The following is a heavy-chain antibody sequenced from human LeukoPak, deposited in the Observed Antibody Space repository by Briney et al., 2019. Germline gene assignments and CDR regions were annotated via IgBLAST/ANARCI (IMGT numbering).Heavy chain of an antibody. CDR1: GYTFTGYY. CDR2: INPNSGDT. CDR3: ARGNEIFGVETIKTRIDY. V-gene: IGHV1-2*06. Sequence: ASVKVSCKSSGYTFTGYYMHWVRQAPGQGLEWMGRINPNSGDTEYADKFQGRVTMTRDTSISTAYMELSRLRSDDTAVFYCARGNEIFGVETIKTRIDYWGQGTLVTVST. J-gene: IGHJ4*02. D-gene: IGHD3-3*01.